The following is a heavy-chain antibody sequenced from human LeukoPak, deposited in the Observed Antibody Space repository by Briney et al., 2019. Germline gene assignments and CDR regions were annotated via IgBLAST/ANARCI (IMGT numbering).Heavy chain of an antibody. CDR3: ARDDYSSSWYPNFDY. J-gene: IGHJ4*02. CDR2: INSDGSST. V-gene: IGHV3-74*01. CDR1: GFTFSSYW. D-gene: IGHD6-13*01. Sequence: PGGSLRHSCAASGFTFSSYWMHWVRQAPGKGLVWFSRINSDGSSTSYADSVKGRFTISRDNAKNTLYLQMNSLRAEDTAVYYCARDDYSSSWYPNFDYWGQGTLVTASS.